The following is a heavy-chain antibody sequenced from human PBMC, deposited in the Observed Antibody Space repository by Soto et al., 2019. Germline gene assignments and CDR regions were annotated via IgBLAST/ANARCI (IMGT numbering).Heavy chain of an antibody. CDR3: VRDMQLWRLDS. J-gene: IGHJ4*02. CDR2: ISPDGSGT. CDR1: GFTFVSSW. Sequence: GGPLRVCYGASGFTFVSSWVRWVRQAPGKGLVWVSRISPDGSGTDYADSVEARFSISRDNVKNTLYLQMNSLRDEDTAVYYCVRDMQLWRLDSWGQGTLVTISS. D-gene: IGHD2-21*01. V-gene: IGHV3-74*01.